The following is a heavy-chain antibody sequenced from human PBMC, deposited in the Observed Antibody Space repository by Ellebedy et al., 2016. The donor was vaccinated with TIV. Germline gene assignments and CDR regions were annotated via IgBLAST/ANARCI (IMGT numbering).Heavy chain of an antibody. J-gene: IGHJ4*02. CDR1: GYSISSGYY. Sequence: SETLSLXXTVSGYSISSGYYWSWIRQPAGKGLEWIGRIYTSGSTNYNPSLKSRVTMSVDTSKNQFSLKLSSVTAADTAVYYCASRSTIAARPARDYWGQGTLVTVSS. D-gene: IGHD6-6*01. CDR3: ASRSTIAARPARDY. V-gene: IGHV4-4*07. CDR2: IYTSGST.